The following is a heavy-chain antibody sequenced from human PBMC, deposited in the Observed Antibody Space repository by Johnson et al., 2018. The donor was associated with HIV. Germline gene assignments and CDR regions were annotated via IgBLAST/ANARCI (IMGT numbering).Heavy chain of an antibody. D-gene: IGHD6-6*01. J-gene: IGHJ3*02. Sequence: VQLVESGGGLVQPGGSLRLSCAASGFTFSSYWMHWVRQAPGKGLVWVSATTPSGGGTYYADSVKGRFTISRDNAKNSLYLQMNSLRAEDTAVYYCARSYSSSSHDAFDIWGQGTMVTVSS. CDR1: GFTFSSYW. CDR2: TTPSGGGT. V-gene: IGHV3-74*02. CDR3: ARSYSSSSHDAFDI.